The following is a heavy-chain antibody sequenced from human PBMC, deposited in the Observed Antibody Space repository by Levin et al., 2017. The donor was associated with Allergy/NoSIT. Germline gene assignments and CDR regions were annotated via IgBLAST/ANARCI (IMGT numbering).Heavy chain of an antibody. V-gene: IGHV3-7*01. Sequence: GGSLRLSCAASGFTFSNYWMTWVRQAPGKGLEWVANIKQDGSEKYYVDSVKGRFTISRDNAKNSLYLQMNSLRAEDTAVYYCARGLETANLWDYWGQGTLVTVSS. D-gene: IGHD5-18*01. CDR3: ARGLETANLWDY. CDR1: GFTFSNYW. J-gene: IGHJ4*02. CDR2: IKQDGSEK.